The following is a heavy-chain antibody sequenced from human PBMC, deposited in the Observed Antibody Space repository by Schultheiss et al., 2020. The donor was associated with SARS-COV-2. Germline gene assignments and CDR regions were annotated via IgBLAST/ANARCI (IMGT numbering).Heavy chain of an antibody. D-gene: IGHD3-22*01. CDR1: GGSISSSSYY. J-gene: IGHJ4*02. V-gene: IGHV4-39*07. CDR3: AGWPRGSSGSFDY. Sequence: SETLSLTCTVSGGSISSSSYYWGWIRQPPGKGLEWIGSIYYSGSTYYNPSLKSRVTISVDTSKNQFSLKLSSVTAADTAVYYCAGWPRGSSGSFDYWGQGTLVTVSS. CDR2: IYYSGST.